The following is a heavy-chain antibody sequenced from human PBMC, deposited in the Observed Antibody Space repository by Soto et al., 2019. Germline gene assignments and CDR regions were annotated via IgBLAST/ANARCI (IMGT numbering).Heavy chain of an antibody. CDR2: IYYSGST. CDR1: GGSISSSSYY. D-gene: IGHD2-2*02. V-gene: IGHV4-39*01. CDR3: ARHVDREDPIPENYFDY. J-gene: IGHJ4*02. Sequence: SETLSLTCTVSGGSISSSSYYWGWIRQPPGKGLEWIGSIYYSGSTYYNPSLKSRVTISVDTSKNQFSLKLSSVTAADTAVYYCARHVDREDPIPENYFDYWGQGTLVTVSS.